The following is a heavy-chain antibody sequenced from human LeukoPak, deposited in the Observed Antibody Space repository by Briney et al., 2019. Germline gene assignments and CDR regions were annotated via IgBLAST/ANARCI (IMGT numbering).Heavy chain of an antibody. CDR1: GGSISSYY. D-gene: IGHD2-21*01. J-gene: IGHJ4*02. CDR3: ARAVVAGVHFDY. V-gene: IGHV4-59*01. CDR2: IYYSGST. Sequence: PSETLSLTCTVSGGSISSYYWSWIRQPPGKGLEWIGYIYYSGSTNYNPSLKSRVTISVDTSKNQFSLKLSSVTAADTAVYYCARAVVAGVHFDYWGEGTLVTVSS.